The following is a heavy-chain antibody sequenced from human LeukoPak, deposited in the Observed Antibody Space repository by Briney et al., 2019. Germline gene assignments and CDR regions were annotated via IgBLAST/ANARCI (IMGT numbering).Heavy chain of an antibody. CDR2: IIPILGIA. V-gene: IGHV1-69*04. D-gene: IGHD3-22*01. CDR1: GGTFSSYA. CDR3: AKDISSGYYDSSGYIY. Sequence: SVKVSCKASGGTFSSYAISWVRQAPGQGLEWMGRIIPILGIANYAQKFQGRVTITADKSTSTAYMELSSLRAEDTALYYCAKDISSGYYDSSGYIYWGQGTLVTVSS. J-gene: IGHJ4*02.